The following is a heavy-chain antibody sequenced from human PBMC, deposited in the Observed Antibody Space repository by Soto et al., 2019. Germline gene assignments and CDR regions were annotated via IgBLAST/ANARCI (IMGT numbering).Heavy chain of an antibody. D-gene: IGHD3-22*01. CDR1: GFTFSSYG. CDR3: AKDAPYYYDGSGYYGPFDY. V-gene: IGHV3-30*18. CDR2: ISYDGSNK. Sequence: PGGSLRLSCAASGFTFSSYGIHWVRQAPGKGLEWVALISYDGSNKYYADSVKGRFTISRDNSKNTLYLQMNSLRAEDTAMYYCAKDAPYYYDGSGYYGPFDYWGQGTLVTVS. J-gene: IGHJ4*02.